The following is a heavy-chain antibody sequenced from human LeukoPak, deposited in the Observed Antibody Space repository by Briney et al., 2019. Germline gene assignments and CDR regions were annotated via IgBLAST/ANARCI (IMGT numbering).Heavy chain of an antibody. Sequence: GASVKVSCKASGYTFTGYYMHWVRQAPGQGLEWMGWINPNSGGTNYAQKFQGRVTMTRDTSISTAYMELSRLRSDDTAVYYCARVSRGLRFSGTPLDYWGQGTLVTVSS. V-gene: IGHV1-2*02. CDR1: GYTFTGYY. D-gene: IGHD3-3*01. CDR3: ARVSRGLRFSGTPLDY. J-gene: IGHJ4*02. CDR2: INPNSGGT.